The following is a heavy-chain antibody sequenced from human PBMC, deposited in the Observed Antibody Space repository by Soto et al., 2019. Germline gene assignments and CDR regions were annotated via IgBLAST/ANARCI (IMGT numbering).Heavy chain of an antibody. V-gene: IGHV4-61*01. Sequence: SETLSLTCTVSGDSVRRGSYYWNWIRQPPGKGLEWLGYIYYSGSTEYNPSFKSRVTMSVDTSKNQFSLRLSSVTAADTAIYYCARDGVDYESGWLDPWGQG. CDR2: IYYSGST. J-gene: IGHJ5*02. CDR3: ARDGVDYESGWLDP. CDR1: GDSVRRGSYY. D-gene: IGHD4-17*01.